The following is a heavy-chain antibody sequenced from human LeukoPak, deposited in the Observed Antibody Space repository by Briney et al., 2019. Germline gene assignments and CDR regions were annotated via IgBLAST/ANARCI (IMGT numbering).Heavy chain of an antibody. D-gene: IGHD6-25*01. J-gene: IGHJ4*02. CDR1: GFTFSSYW. CDR2: INSDGSSA. CDR3: ARVKQRPVSFDY. V-gene: IGHV3-74*01. Sequence: GGSLRLSCAASGFTFSSYWMHWVRQAPGKGLVWVSRINSDGSSASYADSVKGRFTISRDNAKNTLYLQMNSLRAEDTAVYYCARVKQRPVSFDYWGQGTLVTVSS.